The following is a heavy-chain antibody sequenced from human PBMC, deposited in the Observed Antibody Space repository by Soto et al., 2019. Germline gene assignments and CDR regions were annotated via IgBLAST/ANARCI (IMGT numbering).Heavy chain of an antibody. J-gene: IGHJ6*02. CDR2: ISSSSSYI. V-gene: IGHV3-21*01. Sequence: EVQLVESGGGLVKPGGSLRLSCAASGFTFSSYSMNWVRQAPGKGLEWVSSISSSSSYIYYADSVKGRFTISRDNAKNSLYLQMNSLRSEDTAVYYCARVGGSGSYQDCGYYGMDVWGQGTTVTVSS. CDR3: ARVGGSGSYQDCGYYGMDV. CDR1: GFTFSSYS. D-gene: IGHD3-10*01.